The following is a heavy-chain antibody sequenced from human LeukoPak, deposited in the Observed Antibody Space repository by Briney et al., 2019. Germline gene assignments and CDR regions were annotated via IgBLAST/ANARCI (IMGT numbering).Heavy chain of an antibody. D-gene: IGHD2-21*01. J-gene: IGHJ4*02. V-gene: IGHV3-7*01. Sequence: PGGSLRLSCAAYGFTFSSDWMGWVRQAPGKGLEWVANIKQDGREKNYVDSVKGRFTTDRDNAKNSLYLQMNSLRAEDTAVYYCARDQTYCGGDCYGYWGQGTLVTVSS. CDR3: ARDQTYCGGDCYGY. CDR2: IKQDGREK. CDR1: GFTFSSDW.